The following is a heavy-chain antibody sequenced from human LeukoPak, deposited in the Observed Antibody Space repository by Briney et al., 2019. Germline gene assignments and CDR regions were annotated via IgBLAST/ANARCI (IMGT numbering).Heavy chain of an antibody. CDR2: IYTSGST. CDR3: ARDRGSYYYGSGSYSPFDY. J-gene: IGHJ4*02. CDR1: GGSISIYY. V-gene: IGHV4-4*07. D-gene: IGHD3-10*01. Sequence: SETLSLTCTVSGGSISIYYWSWIRQPAGKGLEWIGSIYTSGSTNYNPSLKSRVTMSVDTSKNQFSLKLSSVTAADTAVYYCARDRGSYYYGSGSYSPFDYWGQGTLVTVSS.